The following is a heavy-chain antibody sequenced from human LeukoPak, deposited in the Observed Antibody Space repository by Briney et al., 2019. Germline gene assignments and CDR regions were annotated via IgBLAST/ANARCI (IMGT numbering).Heavy chain of an antibody. J-gene: IGHJ4*02. Sequence: GGSLRLSCAASGFAFSDYAMSWVRQAPGKGLEWVSGLGGSGDTSYYADSVKGRFAISRDNPRHTLYLQMNSLRAEDTAVYYCAKSASILQWVRYHLDFWGQGALVTVSS. D-gene: IGHD6-19*01. V-gene: IGHV3-23*01. CDR2: LGGSGDTS. CDR1: GFAFSDYA. CDR3: AKSASILQWVRYHLDF.